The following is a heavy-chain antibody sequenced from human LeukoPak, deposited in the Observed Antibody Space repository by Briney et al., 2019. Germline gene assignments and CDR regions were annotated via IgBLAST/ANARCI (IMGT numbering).Heavy chain of an antibody. CDR2: IYYSGST. CDR1: GGSISRYY. D-gene: IGHD3-22*01. V-gene: IGHV4-59*01. CDR3: ARVGRYYDSSGHSFDY. J-gene: IGHJ4*02. Sequence: SETLSLTCTVSGGSISRYYWSWIRQPPGKGLEWIGYIYYSGSTNYNPSLKSRVTISVDTSKNQFSLKLSSVTAADTAVYYCARVGRYYDSSGHSFDYWGRGTLVTVSS.